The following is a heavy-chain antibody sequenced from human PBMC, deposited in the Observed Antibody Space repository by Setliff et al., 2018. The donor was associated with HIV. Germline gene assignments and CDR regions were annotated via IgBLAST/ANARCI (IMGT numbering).Heavy chain of an antibody. Sequence: SETLSLTCTVSGGSISSGTYYWSWIRQPAGKGLEWIGRIYTSGSTNYNPSLKSRVTISVDTSKNQFSLKLSSVTAADTAVYYCASSAPDWFDPWGQGTLVTVSS. D-gene: IGHD6-13*01. CDR3: ASSAPDWFDP. CDR2: IYTSGST. CDR1: GGSISSGTYY. J-gene: IGHJ5*02. V-gene: IGHV4-61*02.